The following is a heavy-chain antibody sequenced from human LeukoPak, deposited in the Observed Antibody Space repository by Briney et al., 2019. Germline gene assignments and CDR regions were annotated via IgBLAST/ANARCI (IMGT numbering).Heavy chain of an antibody. CDR2: INPNSGGT. V-gene: IGHV1-2*06. D-gene: IGHD1-1*01. CDR1: GYTFTGYY. CDR3: ARGGAVLGTKYNWFDP. J-gene: IGHJ5*02. Sequence: ASVKVSCKASGYTFTGYYMHWVRQAPGQGLEWVGRINPNSGGTNYAQKFQGGVTMTRATSISTGYMDLSRLRSDDTAVYYCARGGAVLGTKYNWFDPWGQGTLVTVSS.